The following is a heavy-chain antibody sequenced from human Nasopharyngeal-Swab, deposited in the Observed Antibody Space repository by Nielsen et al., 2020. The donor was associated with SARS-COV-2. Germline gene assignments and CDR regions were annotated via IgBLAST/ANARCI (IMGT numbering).Heavy chain of an antibody. CDR3: ARDESGDYLGLPFDH. J-gene: IGHJ4*02. CDR2: VFSSGST. V-gene: IGHV4-39*07. Sequence: RQAPGKGLEWIGTVFSSGSTYNPSLTSRVTMSVDTSKNQFSLKLTSVTAADTAVYYCARDESGDYLGLPFDHWGRGTLVTVSS. D-gene: IGHD4-17*01.